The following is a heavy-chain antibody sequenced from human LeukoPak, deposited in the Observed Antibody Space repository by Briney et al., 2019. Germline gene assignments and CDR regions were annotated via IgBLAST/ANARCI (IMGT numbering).Heavy chain of an antibody. CDR1: GYSITSYW. D-gene: IGHD3-10*01. J-gene: IGHJ6*02. Sequence: RGESLKISCTGSGYSITSYWIAWVRQMPGKGLEWMGIIYAGGSDTRYSPSFQGQVTISVDKYINTAYLQWRSLRASDTAMYYCGRSGHYGTDVWGQGTTVTVSS. V-gene: IGHV5-51*01. CDR2: IYAGGSDT. CDR3: GRSGHYGTDV.